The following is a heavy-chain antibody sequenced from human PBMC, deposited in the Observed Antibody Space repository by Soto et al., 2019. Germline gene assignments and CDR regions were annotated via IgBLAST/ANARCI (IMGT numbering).Heavy chain of an antibody. V-gene: IGHV4-59*12. CDR2: IYYSGST. CDR3: ASAPGDGGNYWYFDL. J-gene: IGHJ2*01. Sequence: SETLSLTCTVSGGSISSYYWSWIRQPPGKGLEWIGYIYYSGSTNYNPSLKRRVTISVDTSKNQFSLKMSSVTAAGTSVYSCASAPGDGGNYWYFDLWGRGTLVTVSS. D-gene: IGHD2-15*01. CDR1: GGSISSYY.